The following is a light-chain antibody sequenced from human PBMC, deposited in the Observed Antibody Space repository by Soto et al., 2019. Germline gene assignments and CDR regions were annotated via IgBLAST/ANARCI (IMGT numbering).Light chain of an antibody. CDR1: QTLLHSNGYTY. V-gene: IGKV2-28*01. Sequence: IALTQSPLSLSVTPGEPSSISCRSSQTLLHSNGYTYLNWYLQKQGQSXQXXIYLGSNRASGVPDRFSGSGSGTDFTMKINRVQAEDVGVFYCMQGLRPMYTFGQGTRLENK. CDR3: MQGLRPMYT. CDR2: LGS. J-gene: IGKJ5*01.